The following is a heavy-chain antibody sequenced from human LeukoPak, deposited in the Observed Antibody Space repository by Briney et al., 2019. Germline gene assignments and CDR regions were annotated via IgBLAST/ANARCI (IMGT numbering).Heavy chain of an antibody. CDR2: IKQDGSEK. Sequence: PGGSLRLSCAASGFTFSNYWMSWVRQAPGKGLEWVANIKQDGSEKYYVDSVKGRFTISRDNAKNSLYLQMNSLRAEDTAVYYCARTTVTTRWFDPWGQGTLVTVSS. CDR1: GFTFSNYW. D-gene: IGHD4-17*01. CDR3: ARTTVTTRWFDP. V-gene: IGHV3-7*01. J-gene: IGHJ5*02.